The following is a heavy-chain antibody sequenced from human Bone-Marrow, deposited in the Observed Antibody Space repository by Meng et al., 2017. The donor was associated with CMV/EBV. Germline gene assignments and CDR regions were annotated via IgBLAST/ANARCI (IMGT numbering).Heavy chain of an antibody. CDR1: GFTFSSYW. Sequence: GESLKISCAASGFTFSSYWMSWVRQAPGKGLEWVANIKQDGSEKYYVDSVKGRFTIYRDNAKNSLYEQMNSLRAEDTAVYYCARDGSLDPWGQGTLVTVSS. J-gene: IGHJ5*02. CDR2: IKQDGSEK. CDR3: ARDGSLDP. V-gene: IGHV3-7*01.